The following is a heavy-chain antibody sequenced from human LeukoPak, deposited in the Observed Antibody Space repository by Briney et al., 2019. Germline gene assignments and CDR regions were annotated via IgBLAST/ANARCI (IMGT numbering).Heavy chain of an antibody. CDR3: ARHYRSGELPREY. CDR2: IYYSGST. V-gene: IGHV4-59*01. CDR1: SGSITNYY. D-gene: IGHD1-26*01. J-gene: IGHJ4*02. Sequence: SETLSLTCTVSSGSITNYYWNWFRQPPGKGLEWIGYIYYSGSTNYNPSLKSRVTISIDMSKNQFSLKLNSVTAADTAVYYGARHYRSGELPREYWGEGPLVTVSS.